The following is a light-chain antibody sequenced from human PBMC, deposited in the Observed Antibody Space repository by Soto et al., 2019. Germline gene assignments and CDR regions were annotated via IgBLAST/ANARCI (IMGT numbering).Light chain of an antibody. CDR1: QSVRSN. CDR2: GAS. CDR3: QQNNNWPPLT. Sequence: EIVMTQSPATLSVSPGERATLSCRASQSVRSNLACYQQKPGQAPRLLIYGASTRATGIPARFSGSGSGTEFTLTISSLQTEDFAVYYCQQNNNWPPLTFGGGTKVEIK. V-gene: IGKV3-15*01. J-gene: IGKJ4*01.